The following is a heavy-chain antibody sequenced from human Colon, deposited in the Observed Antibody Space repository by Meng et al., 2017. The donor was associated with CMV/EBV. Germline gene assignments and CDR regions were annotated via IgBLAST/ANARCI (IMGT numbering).Heavy chain of an antibody. D-gene: IGHD6-13*01. V-gene: IGHV4-31*02. CDR2: IYYSGST. CDR1: GGSISSGGYY. CDR3: ARRGGQQQLVHGFDP. J-gene: IGHJ5*02. Sequence: SGGSISSGGYYWSWIRQHPGKGLEWIGYIYYSGSTYYSPSLKSRVTISVDTSKNQFSLKLSSVTAADTAVYYCARRGGQQQLVHGFDPWGQGTLVTVSS.